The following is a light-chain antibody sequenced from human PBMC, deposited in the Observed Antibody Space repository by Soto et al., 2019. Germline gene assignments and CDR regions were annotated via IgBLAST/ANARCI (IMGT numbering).Light chain of an antibody. CDR3: ISYTSSVV. CDR1: STDVGSYNS. CDR2: EVT. V-gene: IGLV2-14*01. Sequence: QSALTQPASVSGSPGQSSTISCTGISTDVGSYNSVSWYQQHPGKAPKLIIFEVTFRPSGVSYRFSGSKSGNTASLTISGLQAEGEADYYCISYTSSVVFGGGTKVTVL. J-gene: IGLJ2*01.